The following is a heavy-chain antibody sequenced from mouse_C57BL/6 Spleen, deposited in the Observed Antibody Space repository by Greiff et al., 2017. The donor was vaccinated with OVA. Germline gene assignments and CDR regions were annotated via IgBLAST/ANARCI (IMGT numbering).Heavy chain of an antibody. J-gene: IGHJ3*01. Sequence: QVQLQQPGAELVMPGASVKLSCKASGYTFTSYWMHWVKQRPGQGLEWIGEIDPSDSYTNYNQKFKGKSTLTVDKSSSTAYMQLSSLTSEDSAVYYCASGPCAYWGQGTLVTVSA. V-gene: IGHV1-69*01. CDR2: IDPSDSYT. CDR3: ASGPCAY. CDR1: GYTFTSYW.